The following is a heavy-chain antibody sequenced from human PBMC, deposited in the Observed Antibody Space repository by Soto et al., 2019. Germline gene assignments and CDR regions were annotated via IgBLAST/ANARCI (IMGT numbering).Heavy chain of an antibody. V-gene: IGHV3-7*01. CDR1: GFTFSSYW. CDR2: INQDGSEK. Sequence: PVGSLRLSCAASGFTFSSYWMDWVRQAPGKGLEWVANINQDGSEKHYVDSVKGRFTISRDNAKNSLYLQMSRLTAEDSALYYCAASLDYWGQGTRVTVSS. J-gene: IGHJ4*02. CDR3: AASLDY.